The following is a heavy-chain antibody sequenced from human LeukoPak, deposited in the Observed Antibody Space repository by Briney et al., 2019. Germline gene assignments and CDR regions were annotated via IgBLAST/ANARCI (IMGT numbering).Heavy chain of an antibody. CDR1: GYTFTSYY. Sequence: ASVKVSCKASGYTFTSYYMHWVRQAPGQGLEWMGWISAYNGNTNYAQKLQGRVTMTTDTSTSTAYMELRSLRSDDTAVYYCARDRSYLLFDYWGQGTLVTVSS. D-gene: IGHD1-26*01. CDR2: ISAYNGNT. J-gene: IGHJ4*02. CDR3: ARDRSYLLFDY. V-gene: IGHV1-18*04.